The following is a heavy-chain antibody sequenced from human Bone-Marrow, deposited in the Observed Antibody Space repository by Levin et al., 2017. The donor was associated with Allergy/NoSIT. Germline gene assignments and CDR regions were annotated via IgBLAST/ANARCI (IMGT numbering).Heavy chain of an antibody. CDR3: ARGSDYSPNWFDP. Sequence: PGGSLRLSCGASGFTFSSYWMCWVRQAPGKGLEWVAHIKMDGSENYFLDSVKGRFTISRDNAQSSLYLQMNSLRAEDTAVYYCARGSDYSPNWFDPWGQGTLVTVSS. J-gene: IGHJ5*02. D-gene: IGHD3-10*01. CDR1: GFTFSSYW. V-gene: IGHV3-7*01. CDR2: IKMDGSEN.